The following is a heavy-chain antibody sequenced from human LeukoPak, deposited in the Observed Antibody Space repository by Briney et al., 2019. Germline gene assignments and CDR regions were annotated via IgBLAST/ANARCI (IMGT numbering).Heavy chain of an antibody. D-gene: IGHD2-8*01. V-gene: IGHV4-59*01. Sequence: SETLSLTCTVSGGSISSYYWSWIRQPPGKGLEWIGYIYYSGSTNYNPSLKSRVTISVDTSKNQFSLKLSSVTAADTAVYYCARDTPLMGYTHSVDAFDIWGQGTMVTVSS. CDR3: ARDTPLMGYTHSVDAFDI. CDR2: IYYSGST. J-gene: IGHJ3*02. CDR1: GGSISSYY.